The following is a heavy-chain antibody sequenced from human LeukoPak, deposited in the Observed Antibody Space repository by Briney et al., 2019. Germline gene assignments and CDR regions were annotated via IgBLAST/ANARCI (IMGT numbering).Heavy chain of an antibody. D-gene: IGHD6-19*01. CDR2: IYYSGST. CDR1: GGSISSSSYY. V-gene: IGHV4-39*07. Sequence: PSETLSLTCTVSGGSISSSSYYWGWIRQPPGKGLEWIGSIYYSGSTYYNPSLKSRVTISVDTSKNQFSLKLSSVTAADTAVYYCARVKDSSETSLVDYWGQGTLVTVSS. J-gene: IGHJ4*02. CDR3: ARVKDSSETSLVDY.